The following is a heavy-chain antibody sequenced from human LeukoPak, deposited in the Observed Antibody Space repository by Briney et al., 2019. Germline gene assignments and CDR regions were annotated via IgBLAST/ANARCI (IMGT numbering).Heavy chain of an antibody. Sequence: GESPKISCKGSGYSFTSYWIGWVRQMPGKGLEWMGIIYPGDSDTRYSPSFQGQVTISADKSISTAYLQWSSLKASDTAMYYCARYCTNGVCWVDAFDIWGQGTMVTVSS. CDR1: GYSFTSYW. CDR3: ARYCTNGVCWVDAFDI. J-gene: IGHJ3*02. V-gene: IGHV5-51*01. CDR2: IYPGDSDT. D-gene: IGHD2-8*01.